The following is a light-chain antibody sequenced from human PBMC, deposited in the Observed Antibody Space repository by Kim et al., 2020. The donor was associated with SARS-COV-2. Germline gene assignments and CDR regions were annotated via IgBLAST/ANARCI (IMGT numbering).Light chain of an antibody. Sequence: SVSPEQTASTTCSGATWGDIYVSWYQQKPGQSPGLLIYQYNTRPSGIPERFSGSNSESSATLTISGSQAMDEADYYCQAWDSGSYVFGTGTKVTVL. J-gene: IGLJ1*01. CDR1: TWGDIY. CDR2: QYN. CDR3: QAWDSGSYV. V-gene: IGLV3-1*01.